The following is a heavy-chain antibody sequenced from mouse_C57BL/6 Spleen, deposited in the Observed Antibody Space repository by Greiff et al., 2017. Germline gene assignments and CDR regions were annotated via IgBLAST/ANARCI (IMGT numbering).Heavy chain of an antibody. CDR2: IHPNSGST. J-gene: IGHJ2*01. CDR3: AREGVYSFDY. Sequence: VQLQQSGAELVKPGASVKLSCKASGYTFTSYWMHWVKQRPGQGLEWIGMIHPNSGSTNYNEKFKGKATLTVDKSSSTAYMQLSSLTSEDSAVYYCAREGVYSFDYWGQGTTLTVSS. CDR1: GYTFTSYW. V-gene: IGHV1-64*01.